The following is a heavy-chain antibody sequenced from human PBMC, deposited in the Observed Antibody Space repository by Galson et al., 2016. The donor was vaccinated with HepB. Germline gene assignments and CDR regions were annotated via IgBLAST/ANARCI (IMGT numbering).Heavy chain of an antibody. CDR1: GYTFSDYY. V-gene: IGHV1-2*02. CDR2: VNPDTGDT. J-gene: IGHJ4*02. Sequence: SVKVSCKASGYTFSDYYVHWVRQAPGQGLEWMGCVNPDTGDTPYGDKSQGRVTLTRDRSINTAFLELRSLRSDDTAIYYCARPYYSSASYDRFDFWGQGSLVTVSS. D-gene: IGHD3-16*01. CDR3: ARPYYSSASYDRFDF.